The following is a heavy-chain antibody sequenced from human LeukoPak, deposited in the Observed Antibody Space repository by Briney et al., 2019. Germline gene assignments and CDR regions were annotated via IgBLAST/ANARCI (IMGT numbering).Heavy chain of an antibody. CDR2: MNPNSGTV. Sequence: ASVKVSCKASGYSFTNYDINWVRQATGHGLEWMGWMNPNSGTVGYAEKFQGRVTMTRNASISAAYMELSSLTSEDAAVYYCTRGASDYWGENYFDYWGQGSLVTVSS. V-gene: IGHV1-8*01. J-gene: IGHJ4*02. CDR1: GYSFTNYD. CDR3: TRGASDYWGENYFDY. D-gene: IGHD7-27*01.